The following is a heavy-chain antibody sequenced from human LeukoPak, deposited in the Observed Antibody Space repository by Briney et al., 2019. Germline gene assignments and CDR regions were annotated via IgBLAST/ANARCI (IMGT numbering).Heavy chain of an antibody. CDR1: GFTFSSYS. J-gene: IGHJ4*02. D-gene: IGHD3-3*01. Sequence: GGSLRLSCAASGFTFSSYSMNWVRQAPGKGLEWVSYISSSSSTIYYADSVKGRFTISRDNAKNSLYLQMNSLRAEDTAVYYCARAFDDFWSGYLIDYWGQGTLVTVSS. V-gene: IGHV3-48*01. CDR2: ISSSSSTI. CDR3: ARAFDDFWSGYLIDY.